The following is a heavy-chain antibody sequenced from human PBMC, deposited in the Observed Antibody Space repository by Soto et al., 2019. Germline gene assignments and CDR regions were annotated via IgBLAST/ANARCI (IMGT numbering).Heavy chain of an antibody. CDR3: ARDRRWYYYFWSGYYLHYYYYGMDV. V-gene: IGHV3-23*01. CDR2: ISGSGGST. CDR1: RFTFRSYA. D-gene: IGHD3-3*01. Sequence: GSLRLSCAVSRFTFRSYAMSWARQAPGKGLELVSAISGSGGSTYYADSGKGRCTISRDNSKNTLYLQMNSLRAEDTAVYYCARDRRWYYYFWSGYYLHYYYYGMDVWGQGTTVTVSS. J-gene: IGHJ6*02.